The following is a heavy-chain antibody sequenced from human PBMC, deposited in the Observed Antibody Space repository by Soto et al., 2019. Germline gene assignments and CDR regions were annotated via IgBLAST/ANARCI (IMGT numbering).Heavy chain of an antibody. D-gene: IGHD2-2*01. CDR1: GYTFSKYG. CDR2: ISYDGNNK. CDR3: AKDSLCGASDY. J-gene: IGHJ4*02. Sequence: PGGSLRLSCAASGYTFSKYGMNGARQAQGRGLGWVAVISYDGNNKYYADSVKGRFTISRNNSKNTLYLKMNSLRAEDTAWYYCAKDSLCGASDYWGQGTLVTVA. V-gene: IGHV3-30*18.